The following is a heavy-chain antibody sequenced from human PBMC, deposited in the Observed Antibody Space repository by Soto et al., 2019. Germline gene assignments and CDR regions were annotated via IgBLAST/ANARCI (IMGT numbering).Heavy chain of an antibody. Sequence: ASVKVSCKASGYTFTSYGISCVRQAPGQGLEWMGWISAYNGNTNYAQKLQGRVTMTTDTSTSTAYMELRSLRSDDTAVYYCARDRAYGERFDHWGPGTLVTVSS. V-gene: IGHV1-18*01. J-gene: IGHJ4*02. CDR3: ARDRAYGERFDH. CDR1: GYTFTSYG. D-gene: IGHD4-17*01. CDR2: ISAYNGNT.